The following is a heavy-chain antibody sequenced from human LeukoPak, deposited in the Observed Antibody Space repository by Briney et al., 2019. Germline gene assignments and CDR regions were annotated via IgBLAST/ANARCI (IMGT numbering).Heavy chain of an antibody. CDR1: GGSISSYY. J-gene: IGHJ4*02. V-gene: IGHV4-39*01. D-gene: IGHD2-2*01. CDR2: IYYSGNT. CDR3: ARQTVCSSTSCYRDFDY. Sequence: SETLSLTCTVSGGSISSYYWSWIRQPPGKGLEWIGNIYYSGNTYYNPPLKSRVTISVDTSKNQFSLKLNSVTAADTAVYYCARQTVCSSTSCYRDFDYWGQGTLVTVSS.